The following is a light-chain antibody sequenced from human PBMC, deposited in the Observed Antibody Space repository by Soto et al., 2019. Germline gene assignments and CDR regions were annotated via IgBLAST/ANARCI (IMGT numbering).Light chain of an antibody. V-gene: IGKV3-20*01. CDR1: QSVSSSY. J-gene: IGKJ2*01. CDR2: GAS. CDR3: QQYGSSPHT. Sequence: EIVLTQSPGTLSLSPGERATLSCRASQSVSSSYLAWYQQKPGQAPRLLMYGASSRATGIPDRFSGSGSGTDFTLTISRLVPEDFAVYYCQQYGSSPHTFGQGTKLEIK.